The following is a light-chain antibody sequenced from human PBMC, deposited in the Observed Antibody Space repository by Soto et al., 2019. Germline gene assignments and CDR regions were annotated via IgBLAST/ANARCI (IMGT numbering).Light chain of an antibody. CDR2: GAS. J-gene: IGKJ1*01. Sequence: EIVMTQSPATLSVSPWESATLSCRASQSISSSKLAWYQQKPGQAPRLLIYGASSRATGIPDRFSGSGSGTDFTLTISRLEPEDFAVYYCQQYGSSSWTFGQGTKVDIK. CDR3: QQYGSSSWT. V-gene: IGKV3-20*01. CDR1: QSISSSK.